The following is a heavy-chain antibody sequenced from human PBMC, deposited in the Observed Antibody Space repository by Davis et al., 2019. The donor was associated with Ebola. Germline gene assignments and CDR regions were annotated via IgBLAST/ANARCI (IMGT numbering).Heavy chain of an antibody. CDR1: GFTFSSYS. Sequence: PGGSLRLSCAASGFTFSSYSMNWVRQAPGKGLEWVSSISSSSSYIYYADSVKGRFIISRDNAKNSLYLQMNSLRAEDTAVYYCGVVAATAPDYWGQGTLVTVSS. J-gene: IGHJ4*02. CDR2: ISSSSSYI. V-gene: IGHV3-21*01. D-gene: IGHD2-15*01. CDR3: GVVAATAPDY.